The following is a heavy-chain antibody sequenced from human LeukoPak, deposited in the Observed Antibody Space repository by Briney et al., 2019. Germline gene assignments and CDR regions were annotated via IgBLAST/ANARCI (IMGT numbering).Heavy chain of an antibody. J-gene: IGHJ4*02. CDR2: IFPGDSDT. V-gene: IGHV5-51*01. CDR1: GDMFTSNW. D-gene: IGHD3-10*01. Sequence: GESLKISCKSSGDMFTSNWIGWVRQMPGKGLEWMGIIFPGDSDTRYSPSFQGQVTISVDESISTAYLQWSSLKASDTAIYYCARRRVGSGSYYNVGGYYFDNWGQGTLVTVSS. CDR3: ARRRVGSGSYYNVGGYYFDN.